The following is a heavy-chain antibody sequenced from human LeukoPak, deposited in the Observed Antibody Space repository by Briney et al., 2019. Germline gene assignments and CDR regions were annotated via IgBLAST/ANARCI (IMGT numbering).Heavy chain of an antibody. V-gene: IGHV4-34*01. CDR2: INHSGST. CDR3: ARGGKKNWNRHYFDY. Sequence: SETLSLTCAVYGGSFSGYYWSWIRQPPGKGLEWIGEINHSGSTNYNPSLKSRVTISVDTSKNQFSLKLSSVTAADTAVYYCARGGKKNWNRHYFDYWGQGTLVTVSS. J-gene: IGHJ4*02. CDR1: GGSFSGYY. D-gene: IGHD1-1*01.